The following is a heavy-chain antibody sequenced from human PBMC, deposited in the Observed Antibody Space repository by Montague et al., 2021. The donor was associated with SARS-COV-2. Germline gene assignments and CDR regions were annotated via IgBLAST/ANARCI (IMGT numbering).Heavy chain of an antibody. CDR3: ARDIVVDGVMDV. Sequence: SETLSLTCTVSGGSINSNNWSWIRQPPGTGLEWIGNVFYSCSTNYNPSLKSRVTISVDTSKNQFSLKVSAVTAADTAVYFCARDIVVDGVMDVWGQGTTVSVSS. V-gene: IGHV4-59*01. CDR2: VFYSCST. D-gene: IGHD2-21*01. J-gene: IGHJ6*02. CDR1: GGSINSNN.